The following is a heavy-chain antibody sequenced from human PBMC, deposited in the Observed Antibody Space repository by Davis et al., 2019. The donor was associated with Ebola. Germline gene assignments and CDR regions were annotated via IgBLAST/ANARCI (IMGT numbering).Heavy chain of an antibody. CDR3: ARDRGDRLFDS. CDR2: INISGGGT. J-gene: IGHJ4*02. Sequence: AASVKVSCKASGYTFNSKNIHCVRQASGQGLEWIGIINISGGGTTYAQKFQGRVTMTRDTSTRTVYMELISLRPEDTAIYYCARDRGDRLFDSWGQGTLVTVSS. D-gene: IGHD2-21*02. CDR1: GYTFNSKN. V-gene: IGHV1-46*02.